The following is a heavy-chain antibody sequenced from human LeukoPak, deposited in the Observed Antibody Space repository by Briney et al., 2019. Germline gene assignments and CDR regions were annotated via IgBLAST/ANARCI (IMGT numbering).Heavy chain of an antibody. D-gene: IGHD6-6*01. CDR3: ARDSSSYAFDI. CDR1: GFTFSSYS. Sequence: GGSLRLSCAASGFTFSSYSMNWVRQAPGKGLEWVSYISSSSSTIYYADSVKGRFTISRDNSKSTLSLQMNSLRAEDTAIYYCARDSSSYAFDIWGRGTMVTVSS. J-gene: IGHJ3*02. V-gene: IGHV3-48*01. CDR2: ISSSSSTI.